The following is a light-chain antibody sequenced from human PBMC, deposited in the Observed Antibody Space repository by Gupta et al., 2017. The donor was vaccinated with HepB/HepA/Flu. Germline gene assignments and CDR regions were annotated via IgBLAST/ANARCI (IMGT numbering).Light chain of an antibody. Sequence: QPVLTQSSSASASLGSSVKLTCTLSSGHSSYIIAWHQQQPGKAPRFLMKVDGGGTYNKGSGVPDRVSGSSSGAARYINSSNLQSEEESEESCENWERKTRIVGGGTKLTVL. CDR2: VDGGGTY. V-gene: IGLV4-60*03. CDR1: SGHSSYI. CDR3: ENWERKTRI. J-gene: IGLJ2*01.